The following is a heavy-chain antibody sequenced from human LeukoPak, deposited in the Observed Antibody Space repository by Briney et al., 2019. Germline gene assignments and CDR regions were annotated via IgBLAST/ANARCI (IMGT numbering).Heavy chain of an antibody. CDR1: GGTFSSYA. D-gene: IGHD3-9*01. V-gene: IGHV1-2*02. Sequence: ASVKVSCKASGGTFSSYAISWVRQAPGQGLEWMGWINPNSGGTNYAQKFQGRVTMTRDTSISTAYMELSRLRSDDTAVYYCARGRYDILTGQYYFDYWGQGTLVTVSS. CDR2: INPNSGGT. CDR3: ARGRYDILTGQYYFDY. J-gene: IGHJ4*02.